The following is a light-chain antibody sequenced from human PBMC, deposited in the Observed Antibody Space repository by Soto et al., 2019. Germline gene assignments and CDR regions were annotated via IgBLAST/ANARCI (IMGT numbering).Light chain of an antibody. Sequence: DIQKTQSPSTLSASVGDRVTITCRASQSISTWLAWYQQKPGKAPKLLIYMASTLESGVPSRFSGSASGTEFTLTISSLQPDDFATYYCQQHNSYPATFGQGTKVEIK. CDR3: QQHNSYPAT. J-gene: IGKJ1*01. CDR1: QSISTW. CDR2: MAS. V-gene: IGKV1-5*03.